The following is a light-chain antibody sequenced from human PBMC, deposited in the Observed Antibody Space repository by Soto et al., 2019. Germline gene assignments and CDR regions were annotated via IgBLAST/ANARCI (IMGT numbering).Light chain of an antibody. Sequence: QAVVTQEPSVTVSPGGTGTLTCGSSTGPVTSGHFPYWLQQKAGQAPRILICDTNTKHSWTPARFSGSLLGGKATLTLSGAQPEDEADYYCLITYSDTRVFGTGTKLTVL. V-gene: IGLV7-46*01. CDR3: LITYSDTRV. J-gene: IGLJ1*01. CDR2: DTN. CDR1: TGPVTSGHF.